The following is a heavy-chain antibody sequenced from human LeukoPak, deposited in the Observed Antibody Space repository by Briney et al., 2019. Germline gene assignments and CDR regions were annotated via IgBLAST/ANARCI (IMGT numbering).Heavy chain of an antibody. CDR2: ISYDGTNK. J-gene: IGHJ4*02. CDR1: GFTFSSYA. CDR3: ARDPLYTNSPPSYFDY. Sequence: GGSLRLSCAASGFTFSSYAMNWVRQAPGKGLEWVAIISYDGTNKDYADSVKGRFTISRDNSRNTLYLQMYSLRAEDTAVYYCARDPLYTNSPPSYFDYWGQGTLVTVSS. V-gene: IGHV3-30-3*01. D-gene: IGHD2-2*02.